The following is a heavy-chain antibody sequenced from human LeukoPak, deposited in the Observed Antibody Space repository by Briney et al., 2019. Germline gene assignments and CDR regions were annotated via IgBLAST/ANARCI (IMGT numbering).Heavy chain of an antibody. CDR1: GVSISSSY. D-gene: IGHD2-2*01. CDR3: ARGDFCSSSSCYLRPMDV. J-gene: IGHJ6*03. Sequence: PSETLSLTCTVSGVSISSSYWSWVRQPPGKRLEWIGYIYYSGSTTYNPSLKSRVTMSVDTAKNQFSLKLRSVTAADTAIYYCARGDFCSSSSCYLRPMDVWGKGTTVTVSS. V-gene: IGHV4-59*01. CDR2: IYYSGST.